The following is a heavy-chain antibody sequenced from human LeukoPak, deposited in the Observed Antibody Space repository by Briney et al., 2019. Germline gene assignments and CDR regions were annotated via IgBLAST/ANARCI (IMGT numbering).Heavy chain of an antibody. CDR2: ISSDGGGT. CDR3: ARSSGTVGATTFDY. D-gene: IGHD1-26*01. V-gene: IGHV3-64*01. Sequence: GGSLRLSCAASGFTFSRFSTHWVRQAPGKGLEYISAISSDGGGTYYANSVKGRFSISRDNSKNTLYLQMGSLRAEDMAVYYCARSSGTVGATTFDYWGQGTLVTVSS. CDR1: GFTFSRFS. J-gene: IGHJ4*02.